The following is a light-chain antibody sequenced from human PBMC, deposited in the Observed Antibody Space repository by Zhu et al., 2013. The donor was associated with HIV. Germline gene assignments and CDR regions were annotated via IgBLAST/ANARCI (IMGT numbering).Light chain of an antibody. CDR1: SSNIESHK. V-gene: IGLV1-47*01. CDR2: NNY. CDR3: AAWDDSLRFGV. J-gene: IGLJ3*02. Sequence: QSMLTQPPSASGTPGQRVTISCSTSSSNIESHKVNWYQQLPGTAPTLLIYNNYQRPSGVPDRFSGSKSDTSASLAISGLRSEDEADYYCAAWDDSLRFGVFGGGTKLTVL.